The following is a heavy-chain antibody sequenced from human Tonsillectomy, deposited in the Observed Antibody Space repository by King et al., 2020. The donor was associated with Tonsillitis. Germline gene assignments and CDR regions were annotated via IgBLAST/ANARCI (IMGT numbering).Heavy chain of an antibody. CDR3: AKATDYDILTGRYYYGMDV. CDR1: GFIFSNSG. D-gene: IGHD3-9*01. V-gene: IGHV3-30*02. J-gene: IGHJ6*02. Sequence: VQLVESGGGGVQPGGSLRLSCAASGFIFSNSGLHWVRQAPGKGLEGVAFIRYDGNTKYYADSVKGRFTISRDNSKNTLYLQMNRLRAEHTSVYYCAKATDYDILTGRYYYGMDVWGQGTTVTVSS. CDR2: IRYDGNTK.